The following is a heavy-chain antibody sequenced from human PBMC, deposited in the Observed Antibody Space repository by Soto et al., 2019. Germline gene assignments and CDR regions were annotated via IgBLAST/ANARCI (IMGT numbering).Heavy chain of an antibody. V-gene: IGHV1-46*01. CDR1: GYTFTSYY. D-gene: IGHD3-22*01. CDR3: ARESSGYSVDDAFDI. Sequence: GASVKVSCKASGYTFTSYYIHWVRQAPGQGLEWMAIINPTGGSTNYAQKFQGRVTMTIDTSTSTDYMELNRLRYDDTAVYYCARESSGYSVDDAFDIWGQGTMVTVSS. J-gene: IGHJ3*02. CDR2: INPTGGST.